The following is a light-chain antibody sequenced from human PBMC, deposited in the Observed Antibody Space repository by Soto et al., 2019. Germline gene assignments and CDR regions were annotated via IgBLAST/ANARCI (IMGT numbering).Light chain of an antibody. V-gene: IGLV4-60*03. CDR3: ETWANNIGV. Sequence: QAVVTQSSSASASLGSSVKLTCTLSSGYVSYIVAWHQLKPGKAPRYLMKLEGTGRYNKGSGVPDRFSGSSSGPDRYLIISNLQSEDEADYYCETWANNIGVFGGGTKLTVL. CDR2: LEGTGRY. CDR1: SGYVSYI. J-gene: IGLJ3*02.